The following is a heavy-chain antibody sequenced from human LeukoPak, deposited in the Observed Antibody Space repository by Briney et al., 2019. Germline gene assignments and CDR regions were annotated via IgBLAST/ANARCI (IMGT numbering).Heavy chain of an antibody. Sequence: SETLSLTCTVSGGSISGSSYYWGWIRQPPGKGLEWIGSIYYSGSTYYNPSLKSRVTISVDTSKNQFSLKLNSVTAADTAVYYCARGIYVDAELYFDYWGQGTLVTVSS. CDR2: IYYSGST. J-gene: IGHJ4*02. CDR3: ARGIYVDAELYFDY. D-gene: IGHD2/OR15-2a*01. V-gene: IGHV4-39*02. CDR1: GGSISGSSYY.